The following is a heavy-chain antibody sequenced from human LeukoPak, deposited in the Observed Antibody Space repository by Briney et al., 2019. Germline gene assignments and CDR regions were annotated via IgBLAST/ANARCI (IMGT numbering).Heavy chain of an antibody. V-gene: IGHV3-21*01. CDR2: ISSSSSYI. D-gene: IGHD3-9*01. CDR3: AREVHDTLTSQWYFDL. J-gene: IGHJ2*01. CDR1: GFTFSSYS. Sequence: PGGSLRLSCAASGFTFSSYSMNWVRQAPGKGLEWVSSISSSSSYIYYADSVKGRFTISRDNAKNSLYLQMNSLRAEDTAVYYCAREVHDTLTSQWYFDLWGRGTLVTVSS.